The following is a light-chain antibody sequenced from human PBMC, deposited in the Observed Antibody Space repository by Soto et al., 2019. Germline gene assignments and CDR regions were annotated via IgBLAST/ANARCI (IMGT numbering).Light chain of an antibody. CDR2: GAS. CDR3: QQYGSSPT. J-gene: IGKJ1*01. Sequence: EIVLTQSPGTLSLSPGERATLSCRASQSVSSSYVAWYQQKPGQPPRLLIYGASGRATVIPGRFSGSGSGTDFTLTSSRLEPEDCAVYYCQQYGSSPTFGQGTQVEIK. CDR1: QSVSSSY. V-gene: IGKV3-20*01.